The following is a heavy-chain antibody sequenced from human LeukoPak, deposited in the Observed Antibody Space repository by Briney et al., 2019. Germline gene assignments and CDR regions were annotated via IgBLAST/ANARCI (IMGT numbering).Heavy chain of an antibody. CDR2: IYTSGST. D-gene: IGHD6-19*01. CDR3: ARVLYSSGWYGEHNWFDP. V-gene: IGHV4-4*07. CDR1: GGSISSYY. Sequence: SETLSLTCTVSGGSISSYYWSWIRQPAGKGLEWIGRIYTSGSTNYNPSLKSRVTMPVDTSKNQFSLKLSSVTAADTAVYYCARVLYSSGWYGEHNWFDPWGQGTLVTVSS. J-gene: IGHJ5*02.